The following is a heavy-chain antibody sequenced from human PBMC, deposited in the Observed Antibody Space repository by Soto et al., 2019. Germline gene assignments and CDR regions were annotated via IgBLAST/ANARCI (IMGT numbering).Heavy chain of an antibody. V-gene: IGHV4-39*01. D-gene: IGHD2-21*02. CDR2: IYYSGST. CDR1: GGSISSSSYY. Sequence: TLSLTCTVSGGSISSSSYYWGWIRQPPGKGLEWIGSIYYSGSTYYNPSLKSRVTISVDTSKNQFSLKLSSVTAADTAVYYCAKQTRGTVVTRGYYYGMDVWGQGTTVTV. J-gene: IGHJ6*02. CDR3: AKQTRGTVVTRGYYYGMDV.